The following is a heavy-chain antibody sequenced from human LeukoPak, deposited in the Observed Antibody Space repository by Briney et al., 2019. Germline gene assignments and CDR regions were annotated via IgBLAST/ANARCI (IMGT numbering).Heavy chain of an antibody. V-gene: IGHV5-51*01. CDR3: AKLGDYGLTDGMDV. CDR2: IYPGDSDT. D-gene: IGHD4-17*01. J-gene: IGHJ6*02. CDR1: GYTFITYW. Sequence: GESLKISCKISGYTFITYWIGWVRQMPGKGLEWMGIIYPGDSDTRYSPSFQGQVTISADKSINTAYLHWSSLKASDSAMYYCAKLGDYGLTDGMDVWGQGTTVTVSS.